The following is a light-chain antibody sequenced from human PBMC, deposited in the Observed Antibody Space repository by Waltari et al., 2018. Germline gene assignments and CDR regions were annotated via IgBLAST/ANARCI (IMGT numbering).Light chain of an antibody. CDR3: QQYYATPLT. Sequence: DIQMTQSPSSLSASIGDRVIITCQASQGIRKFLSWVQQKPGQSPKLLFSWASDRESGVPDRVSGSGSGTDFTLTITSLQAEDVATYYCQQYYATPLTFGGGTKVVIK. CDR2: WAS. V-gene: IGKV1-NL1*01. J-gene: IGKJ4*01. CDR1: QGIRKF.